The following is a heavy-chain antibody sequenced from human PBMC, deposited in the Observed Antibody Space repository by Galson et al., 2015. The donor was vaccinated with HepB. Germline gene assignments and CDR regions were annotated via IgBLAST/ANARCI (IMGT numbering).Heavy chain of an antibody. CDR1: GFTFSTYS. CDR2: ISSSFSSI. Sequence: LRLSCAASGFTFSTYSTNWVRQAPEKGLERVSYISSSFSSIYYADSVKGRFTISRDNAKSSLYLQMNSLRAEDTAIYYCARAYYDTAGGYYFDNWGQGTLVTVSS. J-gene: IGHJ4*02. D-gene: IGHD3-22*01. CDR3: ARAYYDTAGGYYFDN. V-gene: IGHV3-48*01.